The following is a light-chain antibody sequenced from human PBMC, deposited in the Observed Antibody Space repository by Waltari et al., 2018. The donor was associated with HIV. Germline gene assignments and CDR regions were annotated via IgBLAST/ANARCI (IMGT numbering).Light chain of an antibody. Sequence: DIQMTQSPSTLSASAGDRVTITCRASEGVSSWMAWYQQKPGKAPKLLIYKASSLESGVPSRFSGSGSGTEFTLTISSLQPDDFATYYCQHYKDYPLTFGGGTKVQIK. CDR2: KAS. CDR1: EGVSSW. CDR3: QHYKDYPLT. V-gene: IGKV1-5*03. J-gene: IGKJ4*01.